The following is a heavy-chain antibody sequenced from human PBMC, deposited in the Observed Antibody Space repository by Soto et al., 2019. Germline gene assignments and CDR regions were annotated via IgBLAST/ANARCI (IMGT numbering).Heavy chain of an antibody. J-gene: IGHJ1*01. CDR2: ISGSGDST. V-gene: IGHV3-23*01. D-gene: IGHD6-19*01. Sequence: GSLRLSCAASGFAFSSYAMSWVRQAPGKGLEWVSGISGSGDSTYYADSVKGRFTISRDNSKNTLYLQMNSLRAEDTAVYYCAKGVPGIAVAGTGYFQHWGQGTLVTVSS. CDR1: GFAFSSYA. CDR3: AKGVPGIAVAGTGYFQH.